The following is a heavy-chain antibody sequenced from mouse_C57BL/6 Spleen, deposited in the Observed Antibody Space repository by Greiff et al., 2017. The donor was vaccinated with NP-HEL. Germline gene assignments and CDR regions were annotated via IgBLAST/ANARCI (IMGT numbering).Heavy chain of an antibody. CDR1: GFSFNTYA. D-gene: IGHD2-1*01. Sequence: EVMLVESGGGLVQPKGSLKLSCAASGFSFNTYAMNWVRQAPGKGLEWVARIRSKSNNYATYYADSVKDRFTISRDDSESMLYLQMNNLKTEDTDMYYCVRHEKNYGNYGGFAYWGQGTLVTVSA. V-gene: IGHV10-1*01. J-gene: IGHJ3*01. CDR3: VRHEKNYGNYGGFAY. CDR2: IRSKSNNYAT.